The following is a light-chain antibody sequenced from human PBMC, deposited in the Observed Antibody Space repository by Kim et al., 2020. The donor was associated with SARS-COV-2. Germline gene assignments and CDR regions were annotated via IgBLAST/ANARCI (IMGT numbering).Light chain of an antibody. V-gene: IGKV1-33*01. Sequence: ISNSLNWFQHKPGNAPKLLIYDASKLETGVPSRFSGSGSETDFTLTITNLQPEDFTTYYCLQYDDLLLTFGGGTKVDIK. CDR2: DAS. J-gene: IGKJ4*01. CDR3: LQYDDLLLT. CDR1: ISNS.